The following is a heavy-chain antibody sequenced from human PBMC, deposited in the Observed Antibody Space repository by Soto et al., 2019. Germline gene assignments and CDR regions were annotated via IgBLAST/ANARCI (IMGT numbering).Heavy chain of an antibody. CDR1: GFTFTNCA. V-gene: IGHV3-30*01. J-gene: IGHJ4*02. Sequence: QVQLVESGGGVVQPGRSLRLSCAASGFTFTNCAMHWVRQAPGKGLEWVAGVGRDGMHKYYGDIVNGRVTISRDTSENTLYLQMDRRTSEDTAMSYCAREVRVDAPDYFHYWGRGTLVTVSS. CDR3: AREVRVDAPDYFHY. D-gene: IGHD2-8*01. CDR2: VGRDGMHK.